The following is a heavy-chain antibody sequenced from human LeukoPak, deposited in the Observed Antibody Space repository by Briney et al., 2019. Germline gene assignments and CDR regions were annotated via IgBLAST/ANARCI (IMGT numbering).Heavy chain of an antibody. CDR2: ISGSGGST. D-gene: IGHD4-23*01. CDR1: GFTFSSYA. V-gene: IGHV3-23*01. J-gene: IGHJ4*02. Sequence: GGSLRLSCAASGFTFSSYAMSWVRQAPGKGLEWVSAISGSGGSTYYADSVKGRFTISRDNSKNTLYLQVNSLRAEDTAVYYCAKDLLGRVVIAYFDYWGQGTLVTVSS. CDR3: AKDLLGRVVIAYFDY.